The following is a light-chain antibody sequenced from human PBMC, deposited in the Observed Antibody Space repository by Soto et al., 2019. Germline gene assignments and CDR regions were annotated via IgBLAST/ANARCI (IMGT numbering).Light chain of an antibody. J-gene: IGLJ3*02. CDR2: EVS. CDR1: SSDVGGYNY. V-gene: IGLV2-14*01. Sequence: QSALTQPASVSGSPGQSITISCTGTSSDVGGYNYVSWYQQHPGKAPKIMIYEVSNRPSGVSNRFSGSKSGNTASLTISGLQAEDEADYYCSSYTSSSTHGVFGGGTKVTVL. CDR3: SSYTSSSTHGV.